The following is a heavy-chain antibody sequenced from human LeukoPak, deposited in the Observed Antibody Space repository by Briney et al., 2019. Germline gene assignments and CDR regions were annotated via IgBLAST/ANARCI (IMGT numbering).Heavy chain of an antibody. CDR1: GFTFSDYW. CDR3: ARDGTAPGLYFDL. Sequence: GGSLRLSCAVSGFTFSDYWMNWVRQAPGKGLEWVASINQNGGEKYYVDSVKGRFTISRDNPRNSLHLQMSSLRAEDTAVYYCARDGTAPGLYFDLWGQGTLVTVSS. CDR2: INQNGGEK. V-gene: IGHV3-7*01. J-gene: IGHJ4*01. D-gene: IGHD6-13*01.